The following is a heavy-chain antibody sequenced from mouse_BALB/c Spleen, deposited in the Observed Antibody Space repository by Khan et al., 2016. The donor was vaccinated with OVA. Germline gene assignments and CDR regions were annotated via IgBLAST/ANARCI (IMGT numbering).Heavy chain of an antibody. D-gene: IGHD1-1*02. Sequence: EVQLVESGPGLVKPSQSLSLTCTVTGYSITSDYAWNWMRQFPGNKLEWMGFISYSGNTNYNPSLKSRISITRDTSKNQFFLQLNSVTTEVTARXYCARVYGGDFDYWGQGTTLTVSS. CDR2: ISYSGNT. J-gene: IGHJ2*01. V-gene: IGHV3-2*02. CDR3: ARVYGGDFDY. CDR1: GYSITSDYA.